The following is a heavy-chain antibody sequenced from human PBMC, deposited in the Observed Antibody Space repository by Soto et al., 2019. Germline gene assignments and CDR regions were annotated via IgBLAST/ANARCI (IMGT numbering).Heavy chain of an antibody. CDR2: ISAHNGNT. D-gene: IGHD1-20*01. V-gene: IGHV1-18*01. Sequence: QVHLVQSGAEVKKTGASVKVSCKGSGYTLTSYGIAWVRQAPGQGLEWMGWISAHNGNTDYAQKLQGRVTVTRDTSTSTAYMELRSLRSDDTAVSYCARGRYGDYWGQGALVTLSS. CDR1: GYTLTSYG. J-gene: IGHJ4*02. CDR3: ARGRYGDY.